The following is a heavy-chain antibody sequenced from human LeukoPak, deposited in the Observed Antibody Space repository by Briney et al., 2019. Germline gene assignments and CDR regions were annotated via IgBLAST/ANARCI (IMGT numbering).Heavy chain of an antibody. V-gene: IGHV4-34*01. J-gene: IGHJ4*02. CDR2: INHSGST. CDR3: ARPPYGSETPGDY. D-gene: IGHD3-10*01. Sequence: SETLSLTCAVYGRSFSGYSWTWIRQPPGKGLEWIAEINHSGSTNYNPSLESRVTISVDTSKNQFSLKLRSVTAADTAVYYCARPPYGSETPGDYWGQGTLVTVAS. CDR1: GRSFSGYS.